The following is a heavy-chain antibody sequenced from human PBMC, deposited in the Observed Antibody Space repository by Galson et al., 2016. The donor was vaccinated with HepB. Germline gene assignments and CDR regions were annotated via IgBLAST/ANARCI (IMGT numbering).Heavy chain of an antibody. J-gene: IGHJ3*02. V-gene: IGHV4-59*08. Sequence: SLTCTVSGGSSSSFYWSWIRQPPGKRLEWIGHIFHTGRPTYTRSLKSRVTISVDTSKNQVSLKLSSVTAADTALYYWARQTSVLTGSAFDIWGQGTMVTVSS. CDR1: GGSSSSFY. CDR2: IFHTGRP. CDR3: ARQTSVLTGSAFDI. D-gene: IGHD4-23*01.